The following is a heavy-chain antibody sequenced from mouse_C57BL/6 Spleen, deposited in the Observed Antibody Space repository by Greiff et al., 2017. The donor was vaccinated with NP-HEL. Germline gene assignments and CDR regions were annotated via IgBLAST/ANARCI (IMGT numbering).Heavy chain of an antibody. J-gene: IGHJ1*03. D-gene: IGHD1-1*01. Sequence: DVMLVESEGGLVQPGSSMKLSCTASGFTFSDYYMAWVRQVPEKGLEWVANINYDGSSTYYLDSLKSRFIISRDNAKNLLYLQMSRMKAEDTATYYCARERGDYYGSSSNFDVWGTGTTVTVSS. CDR2: INYDGSST. CDR1: GFTFSDYY. CDR3: ARERGDYYGSSSNFDV. V-gene: IGHV5-16*01.